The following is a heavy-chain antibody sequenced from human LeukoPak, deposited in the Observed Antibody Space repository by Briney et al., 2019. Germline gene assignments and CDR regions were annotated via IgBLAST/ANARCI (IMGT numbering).Heavy chain of an antibody. CDR1: GFTFSSYT. CDR2: IPRSGDNT. CDR3: ARDGSRGNLVTAPDY. V-gene: IGHV3-23*01. D-gene: IGHD2-21*02. Sequence: PGGSLRLSCAASGFTFSSYTMSWVRQAPGKGLEWVAGIPRSGDNTYYADSVKGRFTISRDNSKNSLYLQMNSLRAEDTAVYYCARDGSRGNLVTAPDYWGQGTLVTVSS. J-gene: IGHJ4*02.